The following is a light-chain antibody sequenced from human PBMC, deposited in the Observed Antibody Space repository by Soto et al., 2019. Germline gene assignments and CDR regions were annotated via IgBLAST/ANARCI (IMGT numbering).Light chain of an antibody. CDR1: QSVSNN. CDR3: QQYSVWPLT. V-gene: IGKV3D-15*01. CDR2: GAS. J-gene: IGKJ4*02. Sequence: EIVLTQSPATLSVSPGERAALSCRASQSVSNNLAWYQQKPGQPPRLLIFGASTRATGIPARFSGSGSEAEFALTISTLQSEDFAVYYCQQYSVWPLTFGGGTKVAIK.